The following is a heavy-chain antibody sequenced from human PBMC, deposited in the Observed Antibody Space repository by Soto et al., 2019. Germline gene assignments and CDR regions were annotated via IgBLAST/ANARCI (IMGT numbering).Heavy chain of an antibody. J-gene: IGHJ4*02. CDR3: VREDGLVGSNSAFDQ. CDR1: GFSFSTYN. D-gene: IGHD7-27*01. Sequence: EVDPLESGGGLVKPGGSLRLSCAASGFSFSTYNMNWVRQAPGKGLEWVSSINGRSNYKYYTDSVKGRFTISRDNPKNSLYRQMDSLRVEDTAVYYCVREDGLVGSNSAFDQWGQGTLVIVSS. CDR2: INGRSNYK. V-gene: IGHV3-21*01.